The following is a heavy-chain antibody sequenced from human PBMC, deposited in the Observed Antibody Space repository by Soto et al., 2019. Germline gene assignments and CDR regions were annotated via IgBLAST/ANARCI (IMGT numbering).Heavy chain of an antibody. CDR1: GADINTYS. J-gene: IGHJ6*02. D-gene: IGHD6-19*01. Sequence: SETLSLTCSASGADINTYSWTWIRQPAGKGLEWIGRIYTSASINYNPSLRGRVTLSVDTSTNQVSLKLASVTAADTAVYYCARDREAGYNFYYGMDVWRQGATVTVSS. V-gene: IGHV4-4*07. CDR2: IYTSASI. CDR3: ARDREAGYNFYYGMDV.